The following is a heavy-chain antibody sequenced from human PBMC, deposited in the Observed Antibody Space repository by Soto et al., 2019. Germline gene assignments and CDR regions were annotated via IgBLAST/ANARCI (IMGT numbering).Heavy chain of an antibody. CDR3: AREGEMPYYYYGLDV. CDR2: VNPIVSMS. J-gene: IGHJ6*02. Sequence: QVQLVQSGAEVKRPGSSVKVSCKASGDTFNFYSINWVRQAPGLGLEWMGRVNPIVSMSNYAQKFQGRVTMTADKSTSTAYMDLRSLRSDDTAVYYCAREGEMPYYYYGLDVWGQGTTVTVSS. V-gene: IGHV1-69*02. CDR1: GDTFNFYS. D-gene: IGHD3-16*01.